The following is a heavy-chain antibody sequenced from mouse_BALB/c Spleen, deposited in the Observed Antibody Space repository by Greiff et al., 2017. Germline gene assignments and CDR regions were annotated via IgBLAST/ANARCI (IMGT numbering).Heavy chain of an antibody. Sequence: QVQLKESGPQLVRPGASVKISCKASGYSFTSYWMHWVKQRPGQGLEWIGMIDPSDSETRLNQKFKDKATLTVDKSSSTAYMQLSSPTSEDSAVYYCASRQPYYYAMDYWGQGTSVTVSS. V-gene: IGHV1S126*01. D-gene: IGHD3-2*01. CDR2: IDPSDSET. J-gene: IGHJ4*01. CDR1: GYSFTSYW. CDR3: ASRQPYYYAMDY.